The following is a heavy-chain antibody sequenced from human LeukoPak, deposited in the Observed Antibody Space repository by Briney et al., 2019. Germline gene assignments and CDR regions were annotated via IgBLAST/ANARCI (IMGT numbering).Heavy chain of an antibody. D-gene: IGHD5-18*01. CDR1: GFTFDKYA. CDR3: AKATADTAMELIFDY. CDR2: ISGSGSGGGA. J-gene: IGHJ4*02. V-gene: IGHV3-23*01. Sequence: PGGSLRLSCAASGFTFDKYAMTWVRQAPGKGLEWVSGISGSGSGGGAYYADSVKGRFTISRDNSKNTLYLQMNSLRAEDTAVYYCAKATADTAMELIFDYWGQGTLVTVSS.